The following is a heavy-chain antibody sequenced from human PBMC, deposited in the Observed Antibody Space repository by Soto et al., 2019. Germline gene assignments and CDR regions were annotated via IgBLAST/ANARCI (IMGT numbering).Heavy chain of an antibody. Sequence: ASVKVSCKASGYTFTSHGISWVRQAPGQGLEWMGWISAYNGNTNYAQKLQGRVTMTTDTSTSTAYMELRSLRSDDTAVYYCARDLSSGSSSAHNWFDPWGQGTLVTSPQ. CDR3: ARDLSSGSSSAHNWFDP. V-gene: IGHV1-18*04. CDR1: GYTFTSHG. D-gene: IGHD6-6*01. CDR2: ISAYNGNT. J-gene: IGHJ5*02.